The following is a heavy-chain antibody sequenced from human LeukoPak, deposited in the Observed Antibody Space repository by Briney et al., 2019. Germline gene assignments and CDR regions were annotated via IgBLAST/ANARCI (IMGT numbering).Heavy chain of an antibody. CDR3: ARSYDYLWGSHRYTPTFDS. Sequence: PSDTLSLTRAVYGGSCSGYYWNWIRQAPEKGLEWIGEINHSGSTNYNPSLKSRVTMSVDTSRNQFSLRLSSVTAADTAVYYCARSYDYLWGSHRYTPTFDSWGQGTLVTVSS. D-gene: IGHD3-16*02. CDR2: INHSGST. CDR1: GGSCSGYY. J-gene: IGHJ4*02. V-gene: IGHV4-34*01.